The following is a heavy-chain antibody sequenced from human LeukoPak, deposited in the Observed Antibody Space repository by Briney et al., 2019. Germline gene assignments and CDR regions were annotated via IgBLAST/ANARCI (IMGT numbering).Heavy chain of an antibody. J-gene: IGHJ4*02. V-gene: IGHV3-15*01. CDR2: IKSKTDGGTT. CDR1: GFTFSNAW. Sequence: GGSLRLSCAASGFTFSNAWMSWVRQAPGKGLEWVGRIKSKTDGGTTEYAAPVKGRFTISRDDSKNTLYLQMNSLKTEDTAVYYCVTYGSMIMFQGIRYFDYWGQGTLVTVSS. D-gene: IGHD3-16*01. CDR3: VTYGSMIMFQGIRYFDY.